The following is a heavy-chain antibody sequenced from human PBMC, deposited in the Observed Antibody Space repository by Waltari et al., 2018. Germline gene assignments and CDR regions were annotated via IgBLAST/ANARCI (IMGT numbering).Heavy chain of an antibody. CDR2: ISYNARNI. J-gene: IGHJ6*02. CDR3: ARDYCDRTNCHGMDV. V-gene: IGHV3-30*04. Sequence: QVQLVESGGGVVQPGKSLRLSCAASAFTFSSYAMHWVRQAPGKGLEWVAVISYNARNIYYVDSVKGRFTISRDNSRKTLFLQMSSLRAEDTAVYYCARDYCDRTNCHGMDVWGLGTTVTVSS. CDR1: AFTFSSYA. D-gene: IGHD3-22*01.